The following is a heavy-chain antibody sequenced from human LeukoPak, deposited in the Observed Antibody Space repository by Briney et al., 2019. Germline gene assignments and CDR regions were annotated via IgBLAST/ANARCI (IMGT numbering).Heavy chain of an antibody. J-gene: IGHJ3*02. V-gene: IGHV1-46*01. Sequence: ASVKVSCKASGYTFTSYYMQWVRQAPGQGLEWMGIINPSGGSTSYAQKFQGRVTMTRDTSTSTVYMELSSLRSEDTAVYYCASARPDDALDIWGQGTMVTVSS. CDR3: ASARPDDALDI. CDR1: GYTFTSYY. CDR2: INPSGGST.